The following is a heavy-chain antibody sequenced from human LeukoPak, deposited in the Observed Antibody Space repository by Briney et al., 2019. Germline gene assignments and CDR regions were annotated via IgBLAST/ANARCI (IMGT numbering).Heavy chain of an antibody. Sequence: GGSLRLSCAASGFTFSSYGMHWVRQAPGKGLEWVAFIRYDGSNKYYADSVKGRFTISRDNSKNTLYLQMNSLRAEDTAVCYCAKVGFGELWSYYYYYYMDVWGKGTTVTISS. J-gene: IGHJ6*03. D-gene: IGHD3-10*01. CDR1: GFTFSSYG. V-gene: IGHV3-30*02. CDR2: IRYDGSNK. CDR3: AKVGFGELWSYYYYYYMDV.